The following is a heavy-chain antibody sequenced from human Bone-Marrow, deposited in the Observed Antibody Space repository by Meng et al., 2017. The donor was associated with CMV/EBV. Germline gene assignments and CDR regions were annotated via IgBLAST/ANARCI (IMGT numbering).Heavy chain of an antibody. D-gene: IGHD1-14*01. V-gene: IGHV1-24*01. CDR1: GYTLTELS. CDR3: ARVSPGKPELKSRQFFQH. CDR2: FDPEDGET. J-gene: IGHJ1*01. Sequence: ASVKVSCKVSGYTLTELSMHWVRQAPGKGLEWMGGFDPEDGETIYAQKFQGRVTMTRDTSISTAYMELSRLRSDDTAVYYGARVSPGKPELKSRQFFQHWGQGTLVTFSS.